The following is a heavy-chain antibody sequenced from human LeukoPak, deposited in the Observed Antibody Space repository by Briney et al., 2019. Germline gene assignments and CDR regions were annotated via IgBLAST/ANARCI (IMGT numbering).Heavy chain of an antibody. CDR1: GGSFSGYY. D-gene: IGHD3-10*01. CDR3: ASDPGISGVYFDH. V-gene: IGHV4-34*01. Sequence: PSETLSLTCAVYGGSFSGYYWSWIRQPPGKGLEWIGEINHSGSTNYNPSLKSRVTISVDTSKNQFSLKLSSVTAADTAVYYCASDPGISGVYFDHWGQGTLVTVSS. J-gene: IGHJ4*02. CDR2: INHSGST.